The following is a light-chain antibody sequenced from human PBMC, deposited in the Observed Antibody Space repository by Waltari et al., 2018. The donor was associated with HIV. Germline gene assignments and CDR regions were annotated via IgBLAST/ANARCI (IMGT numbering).Light chain of an antibody. J-gene: IGLJ1*01. V-gene: IGLV2-14*01. Sequence: QSALTQPASVSGSPGESITISCTGTISDVGGSDFVPWYQQHPGKAPKLIIYEVTNRPSGISNRFSGSKSDNTASLTIAGLLFEDEADYYCASYTTDSSYIFGSGTNVTVL. CDR3: ASYTTDSSYI. CDR1: ISDVGGSDF. CDR2: EVT.